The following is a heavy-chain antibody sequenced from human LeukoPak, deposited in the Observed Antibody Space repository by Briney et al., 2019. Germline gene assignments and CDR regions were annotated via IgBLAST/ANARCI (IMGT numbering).Heavy chain of an antibody. V-gene: IGHV3-66*02. CDR1: GFTVSSNY. CDR3: ARNYYGSGSYYYYYYYYMDV. CDR2: IYSGGST. D-gene: IGHD3-10*01. J-gene: IGHJ6*03. Sequence: GGSLRLSCAASGFTVSSNYMSWVRQAPGKGLEWVSVIYSGGSTYYADSVKGRFTISRDNSKNTLYLQMNSLRAEDTAVYYCARNYYGSGSYYYYYYYYMDVWGKGTTVTVSS.